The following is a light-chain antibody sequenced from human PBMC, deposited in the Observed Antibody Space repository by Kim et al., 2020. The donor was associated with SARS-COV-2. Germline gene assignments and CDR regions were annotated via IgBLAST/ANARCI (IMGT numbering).Light chain of an antibody. Sequence: LSPGERATLTCRASQSVSSSYLAWYQQKPGQAPRLLIYGASSRATGIPDRFSGSGSGTDFTLTISKLGAEDFAVYYCQQYGSAPYTFGQGTKLEI. V-gene: IGKV3-20*01. CDR1: QSVSSSY. J-gene: IGKJ2*01. CDR3: QQYGSAPYT. CDR2: GAS.